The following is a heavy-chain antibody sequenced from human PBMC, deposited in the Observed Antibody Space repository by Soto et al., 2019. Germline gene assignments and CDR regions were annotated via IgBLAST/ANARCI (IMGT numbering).Heavy chain of an antibody. CDR2: IYPGDSDT. Sequence: GASLKISCKGSGYSFTSYWIGWVRQMPGKGLEWMGIIYPGDSDTRYSPSFQGQVTISADKSISTAYLQWSSLKASDTAMYYCARHISGYDRGYYFDYWGQGTLVTVSS. D-gene: IGHD5-12*01. CDR1: GYSFTSYW. J-gene: IGHJ4*02. CDR3: ARHISGYDRGYYFDY. V-gene: IGHV5-51*01.